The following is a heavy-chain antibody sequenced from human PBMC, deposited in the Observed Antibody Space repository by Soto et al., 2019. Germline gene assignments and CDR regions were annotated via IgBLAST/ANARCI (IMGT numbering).Heavy chain of an antibody. CDR3: GRIPKCGNGWYYFEK. J-gene: IGHJ4*02. Sequence: SGPPMVNPTQTLTLACTFSGFSLSTSGMCVSWIRQPPGKALEWLARIDWDDDRYYSTSLKARLTISKDTSKNQVILTMTNMEPVDTTTYNCGRIPKCGNGWYYFEKWGKETLITVSS. D-gene: IGHD6-19*01. CDR1: GFSLSTSGMC. CDR2: IDWDDDR. V-gene: IGHV2-70*11.